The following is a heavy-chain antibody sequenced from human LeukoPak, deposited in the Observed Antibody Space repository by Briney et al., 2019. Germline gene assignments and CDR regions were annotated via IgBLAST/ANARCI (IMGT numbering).Heavy chain of an antibody. J-gene: IGHJ3*02. CDR2: INHSGST. CDR1: GVSFSGYY. CDR3: ARGWGVVPAARTDAFDI. D-gene: IGHD2-2*01. V-gene: IGHV4-34*01. Sequence: KPSETLSLTCAVYGVSFSGYYWSWIRQPPGKGLEWIGEINHSGSTNYNPSLKSRVTISVDKSKNQFSLKLSSVTAADTAVYYCARGWGVVPAARTDAFDIWGQGTMVTVSS.